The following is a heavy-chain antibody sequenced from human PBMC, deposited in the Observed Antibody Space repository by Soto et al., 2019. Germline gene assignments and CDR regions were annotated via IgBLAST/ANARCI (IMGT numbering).Heavy chain of an antibody. Sequence: SETLSLTCTVSGGSISSGGYYWSWIRPHPGKGLKWIGYIYYSGSTYYNPSLKSRVTISVDTSKNQFSLKLSSVTAADTAVYYCARVATVKLYYYGMDVWGQGTTVTVSS. V-gene: IGHV4-31*03. CDR2: IYYSGST. J-gene: IGHJ6*02. D-gene: IGHD4-17*01. CDR3: ARVATVKLYYYGMDV. CDR1: GGSISSGGYY.